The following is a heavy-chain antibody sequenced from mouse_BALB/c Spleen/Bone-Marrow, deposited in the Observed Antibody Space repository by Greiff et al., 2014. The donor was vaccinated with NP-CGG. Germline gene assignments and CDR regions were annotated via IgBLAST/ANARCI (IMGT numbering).Heavy chain of an antibody. CDR3: ARHLYGNYRAMDY. D-gene: IGHD2-1*01. CDR1: GFTFSDYY. Sequence: EVKLVESGGGLVQPGGSLKLSCATSGFTFSDYYMYWVRQTPEKRLEWVAYISNGGGSTYYPDTVKGRFTISRDNAKDTLYLQMSRLKSEDTAMYYCARHLYGNYRAMDYWGQGTSVTVSS. CDR2: ISNGGGST. J-gene: IGHJ4*01. V-gene: IGHV5-12*02.